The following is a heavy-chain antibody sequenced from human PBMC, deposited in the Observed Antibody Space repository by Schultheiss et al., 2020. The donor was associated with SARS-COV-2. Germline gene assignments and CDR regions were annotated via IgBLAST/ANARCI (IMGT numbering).Heavy chain of an antibody. J-gene: IGHJ5*02. CDR2: IYYSGST. CDR1: GGSISSSSYY. CDR3: ARHRSYCGGDCYIHWFDP. Sequence: SETLSLTFTVSGGSISSSSYYWGWIRQPPGKGLEWIGSIYYSGSTYYNPSLKSRVTISVDTSKNQFSLKLSSVTAADTAIYYCARHRSYCGGDCYIHWFDPWGQGTLVTVSS. D-gene: IGHD2-21*01. V-gene: IGHV4-39*01.